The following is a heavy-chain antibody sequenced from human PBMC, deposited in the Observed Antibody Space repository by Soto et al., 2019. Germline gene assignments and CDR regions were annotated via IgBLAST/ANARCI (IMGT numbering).Heavy chain of an antibody. J-gene: IGHJ4*02. Sequence: ASVKVSCKASGYTFTGYYMHWVRQAPGQGLEWMGWINPKSGGTNYAQKFQGWVTMTRDTSISTAYMELSRLRSDDTAVYYCARDGEQLVPVLIFDYWGQGTLVTSPQ. V-gene: IGHV1-2*04. CDR1: GYTFTGYY. CDR2: INPKSGGT. D-gene: IGHD6-13*01. CDR3: ARDGEQLVPVLIFDY.